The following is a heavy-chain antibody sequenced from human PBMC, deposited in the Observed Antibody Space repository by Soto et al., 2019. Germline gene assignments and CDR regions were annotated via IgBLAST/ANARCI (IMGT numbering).Heavy chain of an antibody. D-gene: IGHD5-12*01. CDR2: IYYSGST. CDR3: ARDRILLPGEMATIKRGYAFDI. J-gene: IGHJ3*02. CDR1: GGSISSYY. Sequence: QVQLQESGPGLVKPSETLSLTCTVSGGSISSYYWSWIRQPPGKGLEWIGYIYYSGSTNYNPSLKSRVTISVDTSKNQFSLKLSSVTAADTAVYYCARDRILLPGEMATIKRGYAFDIWGQGTMVTVSS. V-gene: IGHV4-59*01.